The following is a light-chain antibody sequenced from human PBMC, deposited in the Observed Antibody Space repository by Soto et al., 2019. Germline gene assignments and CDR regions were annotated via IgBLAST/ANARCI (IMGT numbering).Light chain of an antibody. V-gene: IGLV2-18*02. Sequence: QSLLTQPPSVSGSPGQSVTISCTGTSSDIGIYDRVSWYQQTPGTAPKLMIYEVTNRPSGVPDRFSGSKSGTTASLTISGLQAEDEAGYYCSSYTSSNTVLFGGGTKVTVL. CDR3: SSYTSSNTVL. CDR1: SSDIGIYDR. CDR2: EVT. J-gene: IGLJ2*01.